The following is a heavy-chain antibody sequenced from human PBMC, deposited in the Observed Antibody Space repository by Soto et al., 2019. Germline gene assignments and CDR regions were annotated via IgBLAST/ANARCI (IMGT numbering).Heavy chain of an antibody. CDR3: ARVDGYESSEWYFDL. J-gene: IGHJ2*01. Sequence: QVQLVQSGAEVKKPGASVKVSCKASGYTFTGYYMHWVRQAPGQGLEWMGWINPNSGGTNYAQKFQGWVTMTRDTSISTAYMELSRVRSDDTAVYYCARVDGYESSEWYFDLWGRGTLVTVSS. CDR1: GYTFTGYY. D-gene: IGHD5-12*01. V-gene: IGHV1-2*04. CDR2: INPNSGGT.